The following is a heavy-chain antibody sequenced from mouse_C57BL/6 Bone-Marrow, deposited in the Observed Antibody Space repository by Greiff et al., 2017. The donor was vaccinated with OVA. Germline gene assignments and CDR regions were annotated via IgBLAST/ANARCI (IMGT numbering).Heavy chain of an antibody. CDR1: GYTFTSYW. CDR3: AIYYYGSSVYFDY. Sequence: VQLQQSGAELVKPGASVKLSCKASGYTFTSYWMHWVKQRPGQGLEWIGMIHPNSGSTNYNEKLKSKATLTVDKSSSTAYMQLSSLTSEDSAVYYCAIYYYGSSVYFDYWGQGTTLTVSS. V-gene: IGHV1-64*01. D-gene: IGHD1-1*01. CDR2: IHPNSGST. J-gene: IGHJ2*01.